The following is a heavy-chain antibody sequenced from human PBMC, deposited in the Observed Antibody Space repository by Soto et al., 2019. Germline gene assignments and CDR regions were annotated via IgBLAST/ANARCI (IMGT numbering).Heavy chain of an antibody. CDR1: GGSISSSNW. D-gene: IGHD4-17*01. CDR3: ARGPSSYGDYASYYYYYGMDV. Sequence: QVQLQESGPGLVKPSGTLSLTCAVSGGSISSSNWWSWVRQPPGKGLEWIGEIYHSGSTNYNPSLKSRVTISVDKSKNQFSLTLSSVTAADTAVYYCARGPSSYGDYASYYYYYGMDVWGQGTTVTVSS. V-gene: IGHV4-4*02. CDR2: IYHSGST. J-gene: IGHJ6*02.